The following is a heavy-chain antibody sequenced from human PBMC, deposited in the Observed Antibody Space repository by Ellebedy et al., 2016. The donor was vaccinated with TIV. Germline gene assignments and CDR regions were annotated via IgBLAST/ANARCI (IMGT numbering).Heavy chain of an antibody. CDR2: ISDSGGSA. V-gene: IGHV3-23*01. CDR3: AKTYATGWLASD. D-gene: IGHD6-19*01. CDR1: GFIFGNYG. J-gene: IGHJ4*02. Sequence: GESLKISCAASGFIFGNYGMRWVRQAPGKGLEWISDISDSGGSAHYAASVQGRFTISRDNSREMVFLQMNSLRVEDTAVYYCAKTYATGWLASDWGQGTLVTVSS.